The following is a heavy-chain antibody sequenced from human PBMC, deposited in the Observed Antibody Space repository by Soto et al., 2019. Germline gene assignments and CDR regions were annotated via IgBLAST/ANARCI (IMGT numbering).Heavy chain of an antibody. D-gene: IGHD6-25*01. Sequence: PGGSLRLSCVASGFTFRNYAMSWVRQAPGKGLEWISGISGSGGGAYNADSVKGRFAISRDNSKNTLYLQMNSLRAEDTAVYYCAKEGGDDAFDIWGQGTMVTVSS. V-gene: IGHV3-23*01. CDR2: ISGSGGGA. CDR3: AKEGGDDAFDI. CDR1: GFTFRNYA. J-gene: IGHJ3*02.